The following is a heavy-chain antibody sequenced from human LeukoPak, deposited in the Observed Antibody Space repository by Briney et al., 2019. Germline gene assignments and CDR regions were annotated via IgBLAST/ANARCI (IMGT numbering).Heavy chain of an antibody. V-gene: IGHV4-30-4*08. J-gene: IGHJ5*02. CDR2: IYYSGST. CDR1: GGSISSGDYY. CDR3: AREGGGSGYCSSTSCDP. D-gene: IGHD2-2*01. Sequence: SQTLSLTCTVSGGSISSGDYYWSWIRQPPGKGLEWIGYIYYSGSTYYNPSLKSRVTISVDTSKNQFSLKLSSVTAADTAVYYCAREGGGSGYCSSTSCDPWGQGTLVTVSS.